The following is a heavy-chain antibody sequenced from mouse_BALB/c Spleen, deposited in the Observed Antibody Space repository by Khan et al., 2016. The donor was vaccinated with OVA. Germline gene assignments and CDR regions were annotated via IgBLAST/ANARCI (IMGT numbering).Heavy chain of an antibody. CDR3: GRGGDGGFAY. D-gene: IGHD3-3*01. V-gene: IGHV1-85*01. J-gene: IGHJ3*01. CDR1: GYTFTSYD. CDR2: LFPGDSST. Sequence: VQLQESGAELVKPGASVKLSCKASGYTFTSYDINWVRQRPEQGLEWIGRLFPGDSSTEYNEKLKGQATPTTDKSSSTAYMQLSRLTTEDSAVYCCGRGGDGGFAYWGQGTLVTVSA.